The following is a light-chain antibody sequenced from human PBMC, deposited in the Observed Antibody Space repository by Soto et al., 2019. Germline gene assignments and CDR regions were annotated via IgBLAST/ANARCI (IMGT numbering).Light chain of an antibody. J-gene: IGLJ1*01. CDR1: SSDVGGYNY. V-gene: IGLV2-14*03. CDR2: DVS. CDR3: CSYTTSSTYV. Sequence: QSALTQPASVSGSPGQSIAISCTGTSSDVGGYNYVSWYQQHTGKAPKLMIYDVSNRPSGVSNRFSGSKSGNTASLTISGLQAEDEADYSCCSYTTSSTYVFGTGTKLTVL.